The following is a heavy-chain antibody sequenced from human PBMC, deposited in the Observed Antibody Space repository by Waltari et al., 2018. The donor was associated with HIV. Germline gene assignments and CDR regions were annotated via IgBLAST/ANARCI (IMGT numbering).Heavy chain of an antibody. CDR3: ARDTGSQYYYYGMDV. J-gene: IGHJ6*02. CDR2: IKPDGSET. D-gene: IGHD3-10*01. CDR1: GFILSSYW. Sequence: EVLLVESGGGLVQPGGSLRLSCGTSGFILSSYWMSWVRQAPGQGLDWLANIKPDGSETYYVDSVKGRFTSSRDNAKNSVYLQMDSLRVEDTALYFCARDTGSQYYYYGMDVWGQGTMVSVS. V-gene: IGHV3-7*01.